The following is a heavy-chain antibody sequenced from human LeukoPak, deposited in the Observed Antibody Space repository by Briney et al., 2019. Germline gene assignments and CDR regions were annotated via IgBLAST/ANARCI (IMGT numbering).Heavy chain of an antibody. CDR1: GGSISSSSYY. V-gene: IGHV4-39*01. J-gene: IGHJ4*02. CDR3: ARRLWFGESH. D-gene: IGHD3-10*01. CDR2: IYYSGGT. Sequence: SETLSLTCTVSGGSISSSSYYWGWIRQPPGKGLEWIGSIYYSGGTYYNPSLKSRVTISVDTSKNQFSLKLNSVTAADTAVYYCARRLWFGESHWGQGTLVTVSS.